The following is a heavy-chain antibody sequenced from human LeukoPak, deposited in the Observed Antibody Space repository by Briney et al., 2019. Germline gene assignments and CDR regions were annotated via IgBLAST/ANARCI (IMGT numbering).Heavy chain of an antibody. CDR2: IIPIFGTA. CDR1: GGTFSSYA. J-gene: IGHJ4*02. D-gene: IGHD4-17*01. Sequence: GSSVKVSCKASGGTFSSYAISWVRQAPGQGLEWMGRIIPIFGTANYAQKFQGRVTITTDESTSTAYMELSSLGSEDTAVYYCARELFYGDYGAYYFDYWGQGTLVTVSS. V-gene: IGHV1-69*05. CDR3: ARELFYGDYGAYYFDY.